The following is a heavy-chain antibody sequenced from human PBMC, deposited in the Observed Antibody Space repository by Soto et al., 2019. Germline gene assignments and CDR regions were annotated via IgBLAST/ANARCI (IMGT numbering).Heavy chain of an antibody. CDR3: ARPWAVGATDVFDI. CDR2: IYPGDSDT. J-gene: IGHJ3*02. D-gene: IGHD1-26*01. V-gene: IGHV5-51*01. CDR1: GYSFSTYW. Sequence: GESLKISCRGSGYSFSTYWIAWVRQMPGKGLEWMGIIYPGDSDTRYSPSFQGQVTISADKSISTAYLQWISLRASDTAMYYCARPWAVGATDVFDIWGLGTMVTVSS.